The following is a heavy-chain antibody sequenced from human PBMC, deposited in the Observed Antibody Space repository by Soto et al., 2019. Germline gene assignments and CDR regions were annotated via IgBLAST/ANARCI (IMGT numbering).Heavy chain of an antibody. CDR2: ISSSSSYI. V-gene: IGHV3-21*01. CDR3: ARDGIAAAGDAPNFDY. J-gene: IGHJ4*02. D-gene: IGHD6-13*01. CDR1: GFTFSSYS. Sequence: EVQLVESGGGLVKPGGSLRLSCAASGFTFSSYSMNWVRQAPGKGLEWVSSISSSSSYIYYADSVKGRFTISRDNAKNSLYLQMNSLRAEDTAVYYCARDGIAAAGDAPNFDYWGRGTLVTVSS.